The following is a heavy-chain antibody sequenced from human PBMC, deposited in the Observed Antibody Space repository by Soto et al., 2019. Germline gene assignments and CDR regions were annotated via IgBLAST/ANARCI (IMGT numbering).Heavy chain of an antibody. CDR2: IRGSGVTT. J-gene: IGHJ4*02. Sequence: SGGSLRLSCAASGFTFSSYAMSWVRQAPGKGLEWVSTIRGSGVTTFYADSARGRFTISRDNSKNTLYLQMNSLTTDDTAVYYCVRGLGWRDLDFWGQGTTVTVSS. D-gene: IGHD2-21*01. CDR1: GFTFSSYA. CDR3: VRGLGWRDLDF. V-gene: IGHV3-23*01.